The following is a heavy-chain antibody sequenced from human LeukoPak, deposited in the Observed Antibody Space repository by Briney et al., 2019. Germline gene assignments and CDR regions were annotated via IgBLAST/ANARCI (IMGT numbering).Heavy chain of an antibody. CDR1: GFTFSSYD. Sequence: PGGSLSLSCAASGFTFSSYDMHWVRQATGKGLEWVSAIGTAGDTYYPGSVKGRFTISRENAKNSLYLQMNSLRAGDTAVYYCARGAGSGFSMGDWGRGTLVTVSS. D-gene: IGHD6-19*01. J-gene: IGHJ4*02. V-gene: IGHV3-13*01. CDR2: IGTAGDT. CDR3: ARGAGSGFSMGD.